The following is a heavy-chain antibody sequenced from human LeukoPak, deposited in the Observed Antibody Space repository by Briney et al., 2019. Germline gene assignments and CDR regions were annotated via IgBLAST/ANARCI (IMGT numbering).Heavy chain of an antibody. CDR3: ARGRGVVAATLVAY. J-gene: IGHJ4*02. D-gene: IGHD2-15*01. V-gene: IGHV3-30-3*01. CDR1: GFTFSSYA. Sequence: GGSLRLSCAASGFTFSSYAMHWVRQAPGKGLEWVAVISYDGSNKYYADSVKGRFTISRDNSKNTLYLQMNSLRAEDAAVYYCARGRGVVAATLVAYWGQGTLVTVSS. CDR2: ISYDGSNK.